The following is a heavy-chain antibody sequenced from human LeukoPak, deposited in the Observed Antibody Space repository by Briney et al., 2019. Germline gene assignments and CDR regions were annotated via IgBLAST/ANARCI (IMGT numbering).Heavy chain of an antibody. V-gene: IGHV4-59*08. Sequence: SETPSLTCTVSGGSISSYYWSWIRQPPGKGLEWIGYIYYSGSTNYNPSLKSRVTISVDTSKNQFSLKLSSVTAADTAVYYCARPLHDYGDYDFGYWGQGTLVTVSS. CDR3: ARPLHDYGDYDFGY. J-gene: IGHJ4*02. D-gene: IGHD4-17*01. CDR1: GGSISSYY. CDR2: IYYSGST.